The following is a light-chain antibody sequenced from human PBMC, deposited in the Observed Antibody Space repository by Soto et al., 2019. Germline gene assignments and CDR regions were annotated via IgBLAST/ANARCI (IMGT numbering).Light chain of an antibody. CDR3: SSYTKTTTVV. V-gene: IGLV2-14*03. CDR2: NVN. CDR1: SSDVGTYDY. J-gene: IGLJ2*01. Sequence: QSVLTQVASVSGSPGQSITISCTGTSSDVGTYDYVSWYQQHPGKAPKLMIYNVNYRPSGVSNRFSGSKSGSTASLTISGLQADDEADCYCSSYTKTTTVVFGGGTKVTVL.